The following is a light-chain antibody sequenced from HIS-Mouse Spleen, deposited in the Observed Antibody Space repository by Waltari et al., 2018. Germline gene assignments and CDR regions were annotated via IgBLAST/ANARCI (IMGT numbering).Light chain of an antibody. CDR2: EGS. Sequence: QYALTQPASVSGSPGQSITISCTGTSSDVGSYNIFSWYQTHPGKAPKLMIYEGSKRPSGVSNRFSGSKSGNTASLTISGLQAEDEADYYCCSYAGSSTFEVFGGGTKLTVL. CDR3: CSYAGSSTFEV. V-gene: IGLV2-23*03. J-gene: IGLJ2*01. CDR1: SSDVGSYNI.